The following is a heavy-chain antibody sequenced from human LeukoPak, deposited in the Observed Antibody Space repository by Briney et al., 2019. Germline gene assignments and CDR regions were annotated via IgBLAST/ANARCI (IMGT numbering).Heavy chain of an antibody. CDR3: ARLSRAYPFLYFNCSSTSCYQSYYYYMDV. D-gene: IGHD2-2*01. CDR2: ISSSSSYI. Sequence: PGGSLRLSCAASGFTFSSYSMNWVRQAPGKGLEWVSSISSSSSYIYYADSVKGRFTISRDNAKNSLYLQMNSLRAEDTAVYYCARLSRAYPFLYFNCSSTSCYQSYYYYMDVWGKGTTVTISS. CDR1: GFTFSSYS. J-gene: IGHJ6*03. V-gene: IGHV3-21*01.